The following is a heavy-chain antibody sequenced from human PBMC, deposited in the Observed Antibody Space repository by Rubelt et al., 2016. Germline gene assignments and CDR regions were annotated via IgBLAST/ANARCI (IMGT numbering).Heavy chain of an antibody. J-gene: IGHJ5*02. CDR3: ARANWFDP. Sequence: GGVVQPGRSLRLSCAASGFTFSSYAMHWVRQAPGKGLEWVAVISYDGSNKYYADSVKGRFTISRDNSKNTLYLQMNSLRAEDTAVYYCARANWFDPWGQGTLVTVSS. CDR1: GFTFSSYA. V-gene: IGHV3-30*04. CDR2: ISYDGSNK.